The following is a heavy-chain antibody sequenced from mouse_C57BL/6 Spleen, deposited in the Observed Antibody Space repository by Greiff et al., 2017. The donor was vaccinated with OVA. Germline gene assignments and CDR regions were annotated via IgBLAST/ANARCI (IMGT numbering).Heavy chain of an antibody. V-gene: IGHV5-6*01. CDR3: ARPPPIYY. J-gene: IGHJ4*01. Sequence: EVQLQESGGDLVKPGGSLKLSCAASGFTFSSYGMSWVRQTPDKRLEWVATISSGGSYTYYPDSVKGRFTISRDNAKNTLYLQMSSLKSEDTAMYYCARPPPIYYWGQGTSVTVSS. CDR1: GFTFSSYG. CDR2: ISSGGSYT.